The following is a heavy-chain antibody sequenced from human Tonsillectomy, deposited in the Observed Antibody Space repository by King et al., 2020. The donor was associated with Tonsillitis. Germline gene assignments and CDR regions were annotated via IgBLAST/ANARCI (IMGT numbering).Heavy chain of an antibody. V-gene: IGHV2-5*02. CDR2: IYWDDDK. J-gene: IGHJ4*02. CDR3: AHRRLIFYSPYGTEFDY. Sequence: ITLKESGPTLVKSPQTLTLTCNFSGFSLSTGVGVGWIRQPPGKALEWLALIYWDDDKRYSPSLRTRLTITKDTFKNQVVLTMANMEPVDTATYYCAHRRLIFYSPYGTEFDYWGPGTPVTVSS. D-gene: IGHD3-9*01. CDR1: GFSLSTGVG.